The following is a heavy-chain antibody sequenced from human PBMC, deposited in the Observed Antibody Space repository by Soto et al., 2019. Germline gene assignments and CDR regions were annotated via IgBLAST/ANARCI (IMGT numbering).Heavy chain of an antibody. CDR1: GFTFDDYA. V-gene: IGHV3-9*01. J-gene: IGHJ3*02. Sequence: EVQLVESGGGLVQPGRSLRLSCAASGFTFDDYAMHWVRQAPGKGLEWVSGISWNSGSIGYADSVKGRFTISRDNAKNSLYLQMNSLRAEDTALYYCAKDKYCSSTSCQAPHDAFDIWGQGTMVTVSS. CDR2: ISWNSGSI. CDR3: AKDKYCSSTSCQAPHDAFDI. D-gene: IGHD2-2*01.